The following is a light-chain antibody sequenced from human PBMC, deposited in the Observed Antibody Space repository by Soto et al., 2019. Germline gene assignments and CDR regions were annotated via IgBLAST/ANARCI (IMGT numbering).Light chain of an antibody. CDR1: GSNVESNF. V-gene: IGLV1-47*01. CDR2: RTS. J-gene: IGLJ2*01. Sequence: QPVLTQPPSASGTPGQRVTISCSGSGSNVESNFVSWYQQLPGTAPKLLIYRTSQRPSGVPDRFSGSKSATSASLVISGLRSEDEGDYYCASWDDSPSAHVVFGGGTKVTVL. CDR3: ASWDDSPSAHVV.